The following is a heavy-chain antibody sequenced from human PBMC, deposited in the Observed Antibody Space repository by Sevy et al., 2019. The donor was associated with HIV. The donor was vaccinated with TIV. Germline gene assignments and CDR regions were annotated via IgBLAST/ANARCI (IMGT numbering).Heavy chain of an antibody. CDR1: GFTFSSYA. CDR3: ARDHLSYGQHRGAFDI. Sequence: GGSLRLSCAASGFTFSSYAMHWVRQAPGKGLEWVAVISYDGSNKYYADSVKGRFTISRDNSKNTLYLQMNSLRAEDTAVYYCARDHLSYGQHRGAFDIWGQGTMATVSS. CDR2: ISYDGSNK. J-gene: IGHJ3*02. V-gene: IGHV3-30-3*01. D-gene: IGHD5-18*01.